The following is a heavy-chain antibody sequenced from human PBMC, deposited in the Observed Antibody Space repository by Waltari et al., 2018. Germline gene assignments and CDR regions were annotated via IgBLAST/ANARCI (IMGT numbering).Heavy chain of an antibody. CDR2: IQRSGRT. CDR3: ARDRGRGIYLDS. J-gene: IGHJ4*02. CDR1: GDSMSSRDW. Sequence: QMQLQESGPGLVQPSGTLSLTCTVSGDSMSSRDWWRWVRQTPEKGLEWIGQIQRSGRTHYNPSFESRVTISIDTSKNQFSLKVTSTTAADTAVYYCARDRGRGIYLDSWGRGTLVTVSP. D-gene: IGHD2-15*01. V-gene: IGHV4-4*02.